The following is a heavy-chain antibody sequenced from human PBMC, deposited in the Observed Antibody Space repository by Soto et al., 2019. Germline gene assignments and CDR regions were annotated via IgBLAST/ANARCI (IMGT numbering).Heavy chain of an antibody. CDR3: ARPGYYGSGSYSEYLQH. CDR1: GFTFSRYG. J-gene: IGHJ1*01. V-gene: IGHV3-33*01. D-gene: IGHD3-10*01. CDR2: IWSDGSIT. Sequence: QLVESGGGVVQPGRSLRLSCVVSGFTFSRYGMHWVRQAPGKGLEWVAVIWSDGSITYYADSVKGRFTISRDNSKNTLYLQMNSLRAEDTAVYYCARPGYYGSGSYSEYLQHWGQGTLVTVSS.